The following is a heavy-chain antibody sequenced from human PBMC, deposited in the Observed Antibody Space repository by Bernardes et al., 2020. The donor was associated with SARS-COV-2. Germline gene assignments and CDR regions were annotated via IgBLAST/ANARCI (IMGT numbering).Heavy chain of an antibody. CDR3: ARDRVVGATMIWDYYYYGMDV. CDR2: INSDGSST. Sequence: GGSLRLSCAASGFTFSSYWMHWVRQAPGKGLVWVSRINSDGSSTSYADSVKGRFTISRDNAKNTLYLQMNSLRAEDTAVYYCARDRVVGATMIWDYYYYGMDVWGQGTTVTVSS. D-gene: IGHD1-26*01. V-gene: IGHV3-74*01. CDR1: GFTFSSYW. J-gene: IGHJ6*02.